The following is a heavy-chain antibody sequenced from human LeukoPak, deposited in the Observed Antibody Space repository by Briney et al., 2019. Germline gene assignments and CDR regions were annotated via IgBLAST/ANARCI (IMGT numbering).Heavy chain of an antibody. Sequence: EASVKVSCKASGYTFTSYDINWVRQATGQGLEWMGWMNPNSGNTGYAQKFQGRVTMTRNTSISTAYMELSSLRSEDTAVYYCARGRVSSGQPNHAFDIWDQGTMVTVSS. J-gene: IGHJ3*02. V-gene: IGHV1-8*01. D-gene: IGHD3-22*01. CDR1: GYTFTSYD. CDR2: MNPNSGNT. CDR3: ARGRVSSGQPNHAFDI.